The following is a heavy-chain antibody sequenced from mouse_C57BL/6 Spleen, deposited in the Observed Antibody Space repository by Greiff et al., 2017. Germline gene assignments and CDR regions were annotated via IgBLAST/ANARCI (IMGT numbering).Heavy chain of an antibody. CDR3: ARNYDYVRHYYAMDY. CDR1: GYTFTSYW. Sequence: QVQLQQPGAELVMPGASVKLSCKASGYTFTSYWMHWVKQRPGQGLEWIGEIDPSDSYTNYNQKFKGKSTLTVDKSSSTAYMQLSSLTSEDSAVYYCARNYDYVRHYYAMDYWGQGTSVTVSS. V-gene: IGHV1-69*01. D-gene: IGHD2-4*01. CDR2: IDPSDSYT. J-gene: IGHJ4*01.